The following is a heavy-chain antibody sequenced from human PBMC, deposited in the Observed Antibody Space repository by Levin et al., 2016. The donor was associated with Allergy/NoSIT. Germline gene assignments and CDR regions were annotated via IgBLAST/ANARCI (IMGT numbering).Heavy chain of an antibody. Sequence: VRQAPGKGLEWVAVISYDGSNKYYADSVKGRFTISRDNAKNSLYLQMNSLRAEDTAVYYCAITTVTTYYYYGMDVWGQGTTVTVSS. V-gene: IGHV3-30-3*01. D-gene: IGHD4-17*01. CDR3: AITTVTTYYYYGMDV. J-gene: IGHJ6*02. CDR2: ISYDGSNK.